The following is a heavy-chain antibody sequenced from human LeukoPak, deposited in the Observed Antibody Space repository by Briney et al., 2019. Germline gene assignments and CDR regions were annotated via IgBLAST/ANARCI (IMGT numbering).Heavy chain of an antibody. CDR2: ISGSGGST. D-gene: IGHD3-10*01. Sequence: PGGSLRLSCAASGFTFSSYAMSWVRQAPGKGLEWVSAISGSGGSTYYADSVKGRFTISRDNSKNTLYLQMNSLRAEDTAVYYCAINYGSGTYWYYFDYWGQGTLVTVSS. CDR1: GFTFSSYA. V-gene: IGHV3-23*01. CDR3: AINYGSGTYWYYFDY. J-gene: IGHJ4*02.